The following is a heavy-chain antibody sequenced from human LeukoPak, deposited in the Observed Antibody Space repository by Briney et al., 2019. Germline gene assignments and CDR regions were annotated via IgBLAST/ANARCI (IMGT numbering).Heavy chain of an antibody. J-gene: IGHJ3*02. V-gene: IGHV3-74*01. CDR2: INSDGSST. D-gene: IGHD6-25*01. CDR3: ARRSAAKDAFDI. CDR1: GFTFSSYW. Sequence: GGSLRLSCAASGFTFSSYWMHWVRQAPGKGLAWVSRINSDGSSTTYAGSVKGRFTISRDNAKNTLYLQMNSLRAEDTAVYYCARRSAAKDAFDIWGQGTMVTVSS.